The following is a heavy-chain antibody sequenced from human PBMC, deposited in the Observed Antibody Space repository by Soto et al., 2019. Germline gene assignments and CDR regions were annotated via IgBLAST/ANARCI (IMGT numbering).Heavy chain of an antibody. CDR3: ATRYYYDSSGYDVYYYYGMDV. V-gene: IGHV1-69*01. J-gene: IGHJ6*02. Sequence: QVQLVQSGAEVKKPGSSVKVSCKASGGTFSSYAISWVRQAPGQGLEWMGGIIPIFGTANYAQKFQGRVTITADESTSTAYMELSSLRSEDTAVYYCATRYYYDSSGYDVYYYYGMDVWGQGTTGTVSS. D-gene: IGHD3-22*01. CDR2: IIPIFGTA. CDR1: GGTFSSYA.